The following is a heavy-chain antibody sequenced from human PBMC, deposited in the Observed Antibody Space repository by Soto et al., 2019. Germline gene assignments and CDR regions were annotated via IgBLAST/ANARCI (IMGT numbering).Heavy chain of an antibody. CDR3: ARCGGSGTYCYYFEY. V-gene: IGHV3-66*01. CDR1: AFTVSSNF. J-gene: IGHJ4*02. Sequence: EVQLVESGGGLVQPGGSLRLSCAASAFTVSSNFMSWVRQAPGKGLEWVSVIYSGGSTYYADSVKVRFTISRDNSKNTLYLQMNSLRAEDTAVYYCARCGGSGTYCYYFEYWGQGTQVTVSS. CDR2: IYSGGST. D-gene: IGHD3-10*01.